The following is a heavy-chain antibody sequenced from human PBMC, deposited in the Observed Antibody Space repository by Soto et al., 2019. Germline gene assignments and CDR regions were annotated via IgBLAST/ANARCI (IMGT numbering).Heavy chain of an antibody. CDR2: IYSGGST. CDR1: GFTVSSNY. V-gene: IGHV3-66*01. J-gene: IGHJ6*02. CDR3: ARDTSPPYSYYYYGMDV. Sequence: GGSLRLSCAASGFTVSSNYMSWVRQAPGKGLEWVSVIYSGGSTYYADSVKGRFTISRDNSKNTLYLQMNSLRAEDTAVYYCARDTSPPYSYYYYGMDVWGQGTTVTVSS. D-gene: IGHD2-2*01.